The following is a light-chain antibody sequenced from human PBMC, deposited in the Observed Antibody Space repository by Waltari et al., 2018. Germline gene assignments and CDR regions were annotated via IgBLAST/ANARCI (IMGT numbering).Light chain of an antibody. V-gene: IGLV2-8*01. CDR3: SAHGGTNSYYV. CDR2: EVN. CDR1: SSDVGGYNF. J-gene: IGLJ1*01. Sequence: QSALTQPPSASGSPGQSVTISCTGTSSDVGGYNFVSWYQHRPGKLPKLIIYEVNPRPSGVPDRFSGSKSGNRASLTVSGLQPEDEADYYCSAHGGTNSYYVFGTVTTVTVL.